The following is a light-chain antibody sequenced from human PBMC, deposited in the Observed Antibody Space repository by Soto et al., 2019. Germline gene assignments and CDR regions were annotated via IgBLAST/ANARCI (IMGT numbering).Light chain of an antibody. Sequence: DIQMTQSPSTLSASVGDRVTITCRASQSISSWLAWYQQKPGKAPKLLIYKASSLESGVPSRFSGSGSGTAFPLTISSLQHDDFATYYCQQYNSYPALTFGGGTKVDIK. CDR2: KAS. CDR3: QQYNSYPALT. V-gene: IGKV1-5*03. CDR1: QSISSW. J-gene: IGKJ4*01.